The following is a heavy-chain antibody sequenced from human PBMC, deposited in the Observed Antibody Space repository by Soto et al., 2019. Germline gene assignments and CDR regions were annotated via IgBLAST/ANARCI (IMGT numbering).Heavy chain of an antibody. CDR2: IYYSGDT. Sequence: HLQLQESGPGLVKPSETLSLTCTLSGDSISSSSHYWGWVRQPPGKGLEGIGIIYYSGDTHYHPSRKRRVTISVDPSTNQFSLKLSSVTAADTAVYYCARRGKLELRFDYWGRGTLVTVSS. CDR3: ARRGKLELRFDY. CDR1: GDSISSSSHY. V-gene: IGHV4-39*01. D-gene: IGHD1-7*01. J-gene: IGHJ4*02.